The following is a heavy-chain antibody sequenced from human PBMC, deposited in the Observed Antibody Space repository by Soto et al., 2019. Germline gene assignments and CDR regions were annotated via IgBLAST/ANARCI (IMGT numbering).Heavy chain of an antibody. V-gene: IGHV3-30*18. J-gene: IGHJ4*02. CDR1: GFTFSSYG. CDR2: ISYDGSNK. CDR3: AKDREHYFDY. Sequence: PGGSLRPSCAASGFTFSSYGMHWVRQAPGKGLEWVAVISYDGSNKYYADSVKGRFTISRDNSKNTLYLQMNSLRAEDTAVYYCAKDREHYFDYWGQGTLVTVSS.